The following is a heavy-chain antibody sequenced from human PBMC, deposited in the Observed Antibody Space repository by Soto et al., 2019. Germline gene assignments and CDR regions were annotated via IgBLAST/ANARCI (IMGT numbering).Heavy chain of an antibody. J-gene: IGHJ3*02. CDR3: AKQTVLHTNAFDI. CDR2: ISYDGSNE. D-gene: IGHD4-4*01. CDR1: GFTISSYG. V-gene: IGHV3-30*18. Sequence: QVQLVESGGGVVQPGRSLRLSCAASGFTISSYGIHWVRQAPGKGLEWVAVISYDGSNEYYADSVKGPFSISRDNSKNTLYLQMNSLRVEDTAVYHWAKQTVLHTNAFDIWGQGTTVTVSS.